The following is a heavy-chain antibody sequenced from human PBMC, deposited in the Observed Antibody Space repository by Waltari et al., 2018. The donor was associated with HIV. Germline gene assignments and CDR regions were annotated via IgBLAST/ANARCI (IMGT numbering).Heavy chain of an antibody. J-gene: IGHJ6*02. Sequence: QAQLLQSGSEVKKPGASVKGHCKAAAYTFTTYEIKWVRQATGQGLEWMGWMNPNMGNTAYAQKFQGRVTMTSNNSIRTAYMELSSLRSEDTAVYYCARGGPGYHSGMDVWGQGTTVTVSS. CDR1: AYTFTTYE. V-gene: IGHV1-8*01. CDR2: MNPNMGNT. CDR3: ARGGPGYHSGMDV.